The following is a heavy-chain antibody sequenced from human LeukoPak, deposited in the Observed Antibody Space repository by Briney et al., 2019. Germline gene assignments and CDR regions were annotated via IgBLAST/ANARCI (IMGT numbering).Heavy chain of an antibody. D-gene: IGHD5-12*01. Sequence: PGGSLRLSCAASGFTFSSYEMNWVRQAPGKGLEWVSYISSSGSTIYYADSVKGRFTISRDNAKNSLYLQMNSLRAEDTAVYYCARDSSSLRFYYYYMDVWGKGTTVTISS. V-gene: IGHV3-48*03. CDR1: GFTFSSYE. CDR3: ARDSSSLRFYYYYMDV. J-gene: IGHJ6*03. CDR2: ISSSGSTI.